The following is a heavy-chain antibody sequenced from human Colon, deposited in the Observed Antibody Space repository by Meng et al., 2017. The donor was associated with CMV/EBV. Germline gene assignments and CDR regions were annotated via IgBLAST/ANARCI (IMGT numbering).Heavy chain of an antibody. D-gene: IGHD3-10*01. Sequence: SLHASGVGVGWIRQPPGRALEWLALIYWDDEKLYRPSLKSRLTITKDTSKNQVVLTMTNMDPVDTATYYCAHRPLWFGERLSGWSDPWGQGTLVTVSS. V-gene: IGHV2-5*02. CDR1: SLHASGVG. CDR2: IYWDDEK. J-gene: IGHJ5*02. CDR3: AHRPLWFGERLSGWSDP.